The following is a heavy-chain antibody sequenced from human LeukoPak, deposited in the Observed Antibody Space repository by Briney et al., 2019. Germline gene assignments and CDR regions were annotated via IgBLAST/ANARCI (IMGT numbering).Heavy chain of an antibody. V-gene: IGHV4-4*02. CDR3: ARDGAATVSGYAFDI. D-gene: IGHD6-19*01. J-gene: IGHJ3*02. Sequence: SGTLSLTCAVSGASISSTDWWSWVRQPPGKGLEWIGQIYHGGSTNSNPSLKSRVTMSVDKSKNQFSLKLNSVTAADTAVYYCARDGAATVSGYAFDIWGQGTMVTVSS. CDR1: GASISSTDW. CDR2: IYHGGST.